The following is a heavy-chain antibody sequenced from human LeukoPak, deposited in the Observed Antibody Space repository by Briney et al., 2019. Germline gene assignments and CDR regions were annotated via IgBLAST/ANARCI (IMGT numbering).Heavy chain of an antibody. V-gene: IGHV1-2*04. CDR3: ARGEYYDSSGYSDY. CDR1: GYTFTGYY. CDR2: INPNSGGT. D-gene: IGHD3-22*01. Sequence: ASVKVSCKASGYTFTGYYMHWVRQAPGQGLEWMGWINPNSGGTNYAQKFQGWVTMTRDTSISTAYMELSRLRSDDTAVYYCARGEYYDSSGYSDYWGQGTLVTVSS. J-gene: IGHJ4*02.